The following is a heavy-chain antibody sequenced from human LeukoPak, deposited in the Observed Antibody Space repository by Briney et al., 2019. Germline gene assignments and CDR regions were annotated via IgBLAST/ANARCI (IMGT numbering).Heavy chain of an antibody. J-gene: IGHJ5*02. Sequence: PSETLSLTCSVSGVSIRSGRYYWGWIRQPPGKDLEWIGSIFYSGNTYSNPSLKTRLSISVDTSNNEVSLRLNSVTAADTAIYYCARRETTSNSFDPWGQGILVSVSS. CDR3: ARRETTSNSFDP. CDR2: IFYSGNT. V-gene: IGHV4-39*01. CDR1: GVSIRSGRYY. D-gene: IGHD1-1*01.